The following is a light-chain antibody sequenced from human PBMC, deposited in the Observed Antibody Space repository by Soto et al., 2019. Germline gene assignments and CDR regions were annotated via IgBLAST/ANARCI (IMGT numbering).Light chain of an antibody. J-gene: IGKJ1*01. Sequence: EIVLTQSPGTLSLSPGEGATLSCRASQSVSSSYLAWYQQKPGQAPRLLIYIASTRAPGIPDRFSGSGSGTDFTLTISRLEPEEFAVYYCQQYGSSPWTLGQGNKVEIK. V-gene: IGKV3-20*01. CDR2: IAS. CDR3: QQYGSSPWT. CDR1: QSVSSSY.